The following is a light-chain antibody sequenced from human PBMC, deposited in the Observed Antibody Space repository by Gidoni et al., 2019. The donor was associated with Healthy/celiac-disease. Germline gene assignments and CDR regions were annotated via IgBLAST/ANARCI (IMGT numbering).Light chain of an antibody. CDR3: ATWDDSLNGPL. CDR2: TNN. J-gene: IGLJ1*01. CDR1: SSNIGSNT. Sequence: QSVLTQPPSASGTPGQGVTISCSGSSSNIGSNTVNWYQQLPGTAPKLLIYTNNQRPSGVPDRFSGYKSGTSASLAISGLQSEDEADYYCATWDDSLNGPLFGTGTKVTVL. V-gene: IGLV1-44*01.